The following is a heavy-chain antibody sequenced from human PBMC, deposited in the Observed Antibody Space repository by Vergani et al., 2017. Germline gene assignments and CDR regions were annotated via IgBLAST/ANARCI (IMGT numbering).Heavy chain of an antibody. CDR2: INHSGST. J-gene: IGHJ6*02. Sequence: QVQLQQWGAGLLKPSETLSLTCAVYGGSFSGYYWSWIRQPPGKGLEWIGEINHSGSTNYNPSLKSRVTISVDTSKNQFSLKLSSVTAADTAVYYCARQDIGSSDKYGMDVWGQGTTVTVSS. D-gene: IGHD2-2*01. V-gene: IGHV4-34*01. CDR1: GGSFSGYY. CDR3: ARQDIGSSDKYGMDV.